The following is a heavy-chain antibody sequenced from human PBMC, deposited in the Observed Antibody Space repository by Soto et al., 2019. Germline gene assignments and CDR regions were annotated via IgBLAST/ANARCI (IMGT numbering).Heavy chain of an antibody. V-gene: IGHV5-51*01. CDR2: IYPGDSDT. CDR3: AVERVGYYDRSGYYDY. D-gene: IGHD3-22*01. CDR1: GYSFTSYW. J-gene: IGHJ4*02. Sequence: GESVKISCKGSGYSFTSYWIGWVRQMPGKGLEWMGIIYPGDSDTRYSPSFQGQVTISADKSISTAYLQWSSLKASDTAMHYCAVERVGYYDRSGYYDYWGQGTLVTVSS.